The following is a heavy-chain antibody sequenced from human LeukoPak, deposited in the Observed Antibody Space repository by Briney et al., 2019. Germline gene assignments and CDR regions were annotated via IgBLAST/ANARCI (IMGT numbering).Heavy chain of an antibody. CDR1: GYTFTSYG. V-gene: IGHV1-18*01. CDR2: VSAYNGNT. Sequence: ASVKVSCKASGYTFTSYGISWVRQAPGQGLEWMGWVSAYNGNTNYAQKLQGRVTMTTDTSTSTAYMELRSLRSDDTAVYYCARVVSSGTSFDYWGQGTLVTVSS. D-gene: IGHD6-25*01. CDR3: ARVVSSGTSFDY. J-gene: IGHJ4*02.